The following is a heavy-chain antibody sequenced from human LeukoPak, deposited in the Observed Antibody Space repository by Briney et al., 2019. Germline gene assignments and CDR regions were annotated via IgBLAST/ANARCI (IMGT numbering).Heavy chain of an antibody. CDR2: IYYSGST. V-gene: IGHV4-31*03. J-gene: IGHJ4*02. CDR1: GGSISSGGYY. D-gene: IGHD3-16*02. Sequence: PSETLSLTCTVSGGSISSGGYYWSWIRQHPGKGLEWIGYIYYSGSTYYNPSLKSRVTISVDTSKNQFSLKLSSATAADTAVYYCAREPEFGGVIENWGQGTLVTVSS. CDR3: AREPEFGGVIEN.